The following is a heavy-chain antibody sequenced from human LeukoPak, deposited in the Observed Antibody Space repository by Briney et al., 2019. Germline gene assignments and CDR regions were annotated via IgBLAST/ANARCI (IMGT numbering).Heavy chain of an antibody. J-gene: IGHJ4*02. Sequence: SETLSLTCAVYGGSFSGYYWSWIRQPPGKGLEWIGEINHSGSTNYNPSLKSRVTISVDTSKNQFSLKLSSVTAADTAVYYCARVSAPIVVVVVATPYFDYWGQGTLVTVSS. D-gene: IGHD2-15*01. CDR1: GGSFSGYY. CDR2: INHSGST. CDR3: ARVSAPIVVVVVATPYFDY. V-gene: IGHV4-34*01.